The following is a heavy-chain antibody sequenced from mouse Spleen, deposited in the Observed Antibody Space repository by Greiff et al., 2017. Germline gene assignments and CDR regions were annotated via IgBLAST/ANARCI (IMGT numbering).Heavy chain of an antibody. J-gene: IGHJ1*01. CDR3: ARRWDWYFDV. Sequence: EVKLVESGGGLVKPGGSLKLSCAASGFTFSSYGMSWVRQTPEKRLEWVATISGGGSYTYYPDSVKGRFTISRDNAKNNLYLQMSSLRSEDTALYYCARRWDWYFDVWGAGTTVTVSS. CDR2: ISGGGSYT. D-gene: IGHD4-1*01. CDR1: GFTFSSYG. V-gene: IGHV5-9-2*01.